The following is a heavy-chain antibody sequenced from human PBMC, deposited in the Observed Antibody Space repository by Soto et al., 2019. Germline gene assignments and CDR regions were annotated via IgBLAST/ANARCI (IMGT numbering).Heavy chain of an antibody. Sequence: SETLSLTCTVSCYSISSGSYWAWIRQPPGKGPEWIASIYHGGTTFYNPSLKSRITISVDTSNNQFSLKLTSVTAADTAVYYCARVPVMVVAGSTFDYCGHGTLVTVSS. CDR1: CYSISSGSY. J-gene: IGHJ4*01. CDR3: ARVPVMVVAGSTFDY. CDR2: IYHGGTT. D-gene: IGHD6-19*01. V-gene: IGHV4-38-2*02.